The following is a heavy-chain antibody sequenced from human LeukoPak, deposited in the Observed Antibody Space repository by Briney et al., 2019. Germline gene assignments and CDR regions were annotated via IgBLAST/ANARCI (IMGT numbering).Heavy chain of an antibody. J-gene: IGHJ5*02. CDR2: IIPIFGTA. Sequence: SVKVSCMASGGTFSSYAISWARQAPGQGLEWMGRIIPIFGTANYAQKFQGRVTITTDESTSTAYMELSSLRSEDTAVYYCARDLWDDYRDNWFDPWGQGTLVTVSS. CDR3: ARDLWDDYRDNWFDP. D-gene: IGHD4-11*01. V-gene: IGHV1-69*05. CDR1: GGTFSSYA.